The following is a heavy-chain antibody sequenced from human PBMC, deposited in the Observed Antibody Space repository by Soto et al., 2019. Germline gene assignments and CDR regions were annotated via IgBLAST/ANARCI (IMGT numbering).Heavy chain of an antibody. J-gene: IGHJ4*01. V-gene: IGHV3-72*01. CDR3: VRGHWGFDF. CDR2: SGSTANSYTT. D-gene: IGHD7-27*01. Sequence: EVQLVESGGGLVQPGGSLRLSCAVSGFIFSDFYMDWVRQAPGKGLEWIARSGSTANSYTTVYAASVQGRFTISRDASKNSLYLQMNSLKTEDTAVYYCVRGHWGFDFWGHGTLVTVSS. CDR1: GFIFSDFY.